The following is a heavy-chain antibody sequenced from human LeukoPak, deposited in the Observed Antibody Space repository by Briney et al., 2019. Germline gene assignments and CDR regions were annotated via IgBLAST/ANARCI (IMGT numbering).Heavy chain of an antibody. J-gene: IGHJ4*02. CDR2: IYYSGST. Sequence: SETLSLTCTISGYTLSSGYQWGWIRQPPGRGLEWIGNIYYSGSTYYNPSLKSRVTISVDTSKNQFSLKLSSVTAADTAVYYCARGSIEVTTPFDYWGQGTLVTVSS. D-gene: IGHD4-11*01. CDR1: GYTLSSGYQ. V-gene: IGHV4-38-2*02. CDR3: ARGSIEVTTPFDY.